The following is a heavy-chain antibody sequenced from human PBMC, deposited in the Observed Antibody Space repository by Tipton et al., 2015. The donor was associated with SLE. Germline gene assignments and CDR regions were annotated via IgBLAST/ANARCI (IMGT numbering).Heavy chain of an antibody. CDR2: ISAYNGNT. CDR3: ARDGEYGYNLDY. CDR1: GYTFPNYG. D-gene: IGHD5-24*01. V-gene: IGHV1-18*01. Sequence: QSGPEVKKPGASVKVSCKASGYTFPNYGISWVRQSPGHGLEWMGWISAYNGNTNYAQKFQGRVTMTTDTSTSTAYMELSRLRSDDTAVYYCARDGEYGYNLDYWGQGTLVTVSS. J-gene: IGHJ4*02.